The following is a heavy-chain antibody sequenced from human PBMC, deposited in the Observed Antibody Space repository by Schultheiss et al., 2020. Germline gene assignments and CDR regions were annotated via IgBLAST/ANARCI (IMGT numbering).Heavy chain of an antibody. Sequence: GGSLRLSCKGSGYSFTSYWIGWVRQMPGKGLEWMGIIYPGDSDTRYSPSFQGQVTISADKSISTAYLQWSSLKASDTAMYYCARARYSSSLFRGSGLDPWGQGNRVTVSS. CDR2: IYPGDSDT. J-gene: IGHJ5*02. D-gene: IGHD6-13*01. CDR1: GYSFTSYW. CDR3: ARARYSSSLFRGSGLDP. V-gene: IGHV5-51*01.